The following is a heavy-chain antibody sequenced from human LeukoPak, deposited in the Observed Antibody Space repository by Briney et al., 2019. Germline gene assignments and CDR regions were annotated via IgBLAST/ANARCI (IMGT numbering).Heavy chain of an antibody. V-gene: IGHV3-13*01. CDR1: GFTFSSYD. Sequence: GGSLRLSCAASGFTFSSYDMHWVRQATGKGLEWVSAIGTAGDTYYPGSVKGRFTISRENAKNSLYLQMNSLRAGDTAVYYCARGHPDCGGDSSNSPADAFDIWGQGTMVTVSS. CDR3: ARGHPDCGGDSSNSPADAFDI. CDR2: IGTAGDT. D-gene: IGHD2-21*02. J-gene: IGHJ3*02.